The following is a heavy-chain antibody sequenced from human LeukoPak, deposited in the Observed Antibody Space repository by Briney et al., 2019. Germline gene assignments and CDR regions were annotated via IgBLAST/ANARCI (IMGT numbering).Heavy chain of an antibody. V-gene: IGHV1-69*13. Sequence: ASVKVSCKASGGTFSSYAISWVRQAPGQGLEWMGGIIPIFGTANYAQKFQGRVTITADESTSTAYMELSSLRSEDTAVYYCARLASTVTTWFDPWGQGTLVTVSS. CDR1: GGTFSSYA. CDR2: IIPIFGTA. J-gene: IGHJ5*02. D-gene: IGHD4-17*01. CDR3: ARLASTVTTWFDP.